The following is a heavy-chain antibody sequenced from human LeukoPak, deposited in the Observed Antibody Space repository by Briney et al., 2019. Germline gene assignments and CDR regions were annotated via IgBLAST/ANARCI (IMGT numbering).Heavy chain of an antibody. V-gene: IGHV4-4*07. CDR2: IYTSGST. CDR3: ARDNEATVTTGWFDP. J-gene: IGHJ5*02. Sequence: PSETLSLTCTVSGGSISSYYWSWIRQPAGKGLEWIGRIYTSGSTNYNPSLKSRVTMSVDTSKNQFSLKQSPVTAADTAVYYCARDNEATVTTGWFDPWGQGTLVTVSS. D-gene: IGHD4-17*01. CDR1: GGSISSYY.